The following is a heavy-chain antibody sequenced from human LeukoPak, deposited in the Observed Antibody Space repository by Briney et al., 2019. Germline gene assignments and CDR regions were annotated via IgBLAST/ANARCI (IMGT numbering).Heavy chain of an antibody. CDR2: IYHSGST. D-gene: IGHD2-21*01. V-gene: IGHV4-39*07. J-gene: IGHJ4*02. CDR3: ARSLSGGGDCFDY. CDR1: GGSVSSTSSY. Sequence: PSETLSLTCTVSGGSVSSTSSYWGWIRQPPGKGLEWIGYIYHSGSTYYNPSLKSRVTISVDRSKNQFSLKLSSVTAADTAVYYCARSLSGGGDCFDYWGQGTLVTVSS.